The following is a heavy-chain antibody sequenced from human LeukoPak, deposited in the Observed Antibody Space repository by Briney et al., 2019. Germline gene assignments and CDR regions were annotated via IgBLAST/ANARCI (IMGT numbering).Heavy chain of an antibody. Sequence: PGGSLRLSCAASGFTFSSSWMTWVRQAPGKGLEWVAPIKPDGSEGSYVDSVKGRFTISRDNAKNSLYLQMNSLRAEDTAVYYCARRPILWFGELLSESYYYYGMDVWGQGTLVTVSS. J-gene: IGHJ6*02. CDR3: ARRPILWFGELLSESYYYYGMDV. CDR1: GFTFSSSW. D-gene: IGHD3-10*01. V-gene: IGHV3-7*02. CDR2: IKPDGSEG.